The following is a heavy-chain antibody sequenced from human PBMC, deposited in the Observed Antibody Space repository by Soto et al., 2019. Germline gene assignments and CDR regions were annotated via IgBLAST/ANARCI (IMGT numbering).Heavy chain of an antibody. D-gene: IGHD6-13*01. J-gene: IGHJ4*02. Sequence: SETLSLTCAVSGYSISNGYYWGWIRQPPGKGLEWIGSIYHTGSTYYNPSLKSRVTISVDTSKNQFSLKLSSVTAADTAVYCCARRHSSNWYGLDYWGQGTLVTVSS. V-gene: IGHV4-38-2*01. CDR3: ARRHSSNWYGLDY. CDR2: IYHTGST. CDR1: GYSISNGYY.